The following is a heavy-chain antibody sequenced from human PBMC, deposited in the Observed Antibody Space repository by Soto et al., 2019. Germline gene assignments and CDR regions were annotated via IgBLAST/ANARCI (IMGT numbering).Heavy chain of an antibody. CDR2: ISGSGGST. CDR1: GFTFSSYA. Sequence: PGGSLRLSCAASGFTFSSYAMSWVRQAPGKGLEWVSAISGSGGSTYYADSVKGRFTISRDNSKTTLYLQMNSLRAEDTSVYYCAKDPHSRVILDYYYGMDVWGQGTTVTVSS. D-gene: IGHD3-22*01. CDR3: AKDPHSRVILDYYYGMDV. J-gene: IGHJ6*02. V-gene: IGHV3-23*01.